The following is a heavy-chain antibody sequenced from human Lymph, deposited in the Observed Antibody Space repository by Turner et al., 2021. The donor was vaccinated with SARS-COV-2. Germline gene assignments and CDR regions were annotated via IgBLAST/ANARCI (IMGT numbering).Heavy chain of an antibody. Sequence: EVQLVESGGGLVKPGGSLRLSCAASGFTFSSYSMNWVRQGPGKGVEGVSFISGSSSYIYYADSVKGRFTISRDNAKNSLYLEKNSLRAEDTAVYYWARGGRPPWQWLGLGNFDYWGQGTLVTVSS. D-gene: IGHD6-19*01. CDR3: ARGGRPPWQWLGLGNFDY. V-gene: IGHV3-21*02. CDR2: ISGSSSYI. CDR1: GFTFSSYS. J-gene: IGHJ4*02.